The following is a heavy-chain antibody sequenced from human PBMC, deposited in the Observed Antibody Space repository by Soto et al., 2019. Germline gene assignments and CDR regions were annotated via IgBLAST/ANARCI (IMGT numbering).Heavy chain of an antibody. D-gene: IGHD2-2*01. CDR2: TYYRSTWYN. CDR1: GDSVSTNSAT. CDR3: VRLKGTSWLDS. J-gene: IGHJ5*01. Sequence: QVQLQQSGPGLVKPSQTLSITCDISGDSVSTNSATWNWIRQSPSRVLECRGRTYYRSTWYNDYAVSVKSRITISPDTSTNQLSLQLYSVTPDDTAVSYWVRLKGTSWLDSWGQGTLVTVSS. V-gene: IGHV6-1*01.